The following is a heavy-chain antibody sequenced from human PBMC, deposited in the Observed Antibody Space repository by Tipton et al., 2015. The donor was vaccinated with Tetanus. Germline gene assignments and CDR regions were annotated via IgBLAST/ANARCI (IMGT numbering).Heavy chain of an antibody. CDR2: IYHDDTT. J-gene: IGHJ5*02. CDR1: GFNVRANY. CDR3: ARIYSWPILFDP. Sequence: SLRLSCAASGFNVRANYLTWVRHTPGKGLEWVSSIYHDDTTYYGDSVKGRFTISKDNSKNTMYLQMDSLRAEDTAVYFCARIYSWPILFDPWGQGSLVTVSS. V-gene: IGHV3-53*01. D-gene: IGHD4-11*01.